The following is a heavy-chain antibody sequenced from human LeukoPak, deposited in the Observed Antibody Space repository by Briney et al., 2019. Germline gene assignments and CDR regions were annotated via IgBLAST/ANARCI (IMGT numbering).Heavy chain of an antibody. J-gene: IGHJ4*02. D-gene: IGHD1-26*01. CDR1: GGSISSSNW. V-gene: IGHV4-4*02. Sequence: SGTLSLTCAVSGGSISSSNWWSWVRQPPGKGLECIGSAYFGGSTNYNPSLKSRVTISVDTSKNQFSLKLSSVTAADTAVYYCARHGGGSYLDHFDYWGQGTLVTVSS. CDR3: ARHGGGSYLDHFDY. CDR2: AYFGGST.